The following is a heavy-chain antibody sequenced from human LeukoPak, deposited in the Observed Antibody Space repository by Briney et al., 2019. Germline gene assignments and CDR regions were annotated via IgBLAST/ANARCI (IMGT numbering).Heavy chain of an antibody. V-gene: IGHV1-69*13. J-gene: IGHJ4*02. CDR3: ATTPRITMVQGVPRGYYFDY. D-gene: IGHD3-10*01. CDR1: VGTFSSYA. Sequence: VASVKVSCKASVGTFSSYAISWVRQAPGQGLEWMGGIIPIFGTANYAQKFQGRVTITADESTSTAYMELSSLRSEDTAVYYCATTPRITMVQGVPRGYYFDYWGQGTLVTVSS. CDR2: IIPIFGTA.